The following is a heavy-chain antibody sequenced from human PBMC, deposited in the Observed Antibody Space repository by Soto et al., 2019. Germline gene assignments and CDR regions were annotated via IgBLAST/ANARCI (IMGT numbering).Heavy chain of an antibody. V-gene: IGHV3-33*01. D-gene: IGHD3-22*01. CDR2: IWHDGGEK. CDR1: GFTLRDYG. Sequence: QVQLVESGGGVVQPGRSLRLSCTASGFTLRDYGMHWVRQAPGKGLEWVAVIWHDGGEKYDADSVTGRFTIPRDNSKTTVHLQIDSRGTEATALYYCARDPGRDSPIDYWGQGTLVTVSS. J-gene: IGHJ4*02. CDR3: ARDPGRDSPIDY.